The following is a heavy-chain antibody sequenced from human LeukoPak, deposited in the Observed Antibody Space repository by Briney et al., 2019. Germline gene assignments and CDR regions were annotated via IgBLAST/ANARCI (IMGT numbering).Heavy chain of an antibody. D-gene: IGHD4-17*01. CDR1: GYTFISYD. Sequence: ASVKVSCKASGYTFISYDINWVRQATGQGLEWMGWMSPNSGNTGYAQRFQGRITMTKSTSISTAYMELSDLESEDTAVYYCARTPPDYGIDYWGQGTLVTVSS. CDR2: MSPNSGNT. V-gene: IGHV1-8*01. J-gene: IGHJ4*02. CDR3: ARTPPDYGIDY.